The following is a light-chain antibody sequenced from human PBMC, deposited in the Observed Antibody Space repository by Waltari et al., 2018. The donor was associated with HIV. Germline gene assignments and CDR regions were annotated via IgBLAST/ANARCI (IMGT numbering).Light chain of an antibody. J-gene: IGKJ4*01. CDR3: QQYYSVPPA. CDR1: RTVFYSSDNRHY. Sequence: DIVMTQSPDSLAVSLGERATINCTSSRTVFYSSDNRHYLAWYLQRPGHSPRVLIFWASTRAYGVPDRFSGSGSGTDFSLTLSSLQADDVGIYYCQQYYSVPPAFGGGTKVEI. V-gene: IGKV4-1*01. CDR2: WAS.